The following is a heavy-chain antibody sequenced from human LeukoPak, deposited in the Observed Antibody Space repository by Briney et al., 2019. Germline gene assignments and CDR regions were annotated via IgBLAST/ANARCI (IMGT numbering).Heavy chain of an antibody. D-gene: IGHD2-21*02. CDR2: LYHSGST. Sequence: TSETLSLTWVVSGYFINRGYYWTWIRQPPGKGLEWIGSLYHSGSTYYNPSLKSRVIISIDTSKNQFSLKLNSVTAADTAVYYCARGFSMTHVDYWGQGTLVTVSS. J-gene: IGHJ4*02. CDR3: ARGFSMTHVDY. CDR1: GYFINRGYY. V-gene: IGHV4-38-2*01.